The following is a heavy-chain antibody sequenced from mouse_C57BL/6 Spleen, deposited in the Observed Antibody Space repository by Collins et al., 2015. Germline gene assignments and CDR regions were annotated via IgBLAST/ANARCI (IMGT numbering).Heavy chain of an antibody. CDR2: IYWDDDK. V-gene: IGHV8-12*01. Sequence: QVTLKESGPGILQPSQTLSLTCSFSGFSLSTSGMGVSWIRQPSGKGLEWLAHIYWDDDKRYNPSLKSRLTISKDTSRNQVFLKITSVDTADTATYYCAGITTAWFAYWGQGTLVTVSA. CDR3: AGITTAWFAY. D-gene: IGHD2-4*01. J-gene: IGHJ3*01. CDR1: GFSLSTSGMG.